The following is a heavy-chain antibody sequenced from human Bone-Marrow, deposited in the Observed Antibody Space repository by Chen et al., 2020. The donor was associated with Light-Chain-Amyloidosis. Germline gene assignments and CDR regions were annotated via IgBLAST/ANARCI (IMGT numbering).Heavy chain of an antibody. CDR1: GYTFPNYW. D-gene: IGHD5-12*01. CDR3: ARRGDGYNFDY. Sequence: EVQLEQSGPEVKKPGESLKISCKGSGYTFPNYWIGWVRQMPGKGLEWMGVIYPDDSDARYSPSFEGQVTISADKSITTAYLQWRGLRASDTAMYHCARRGDGYNFDYWGQGTLVTVSS. J-gene: IGHJ4*02. V-gene: IGHV5-51*01. CDR2: IYPDDSDA.